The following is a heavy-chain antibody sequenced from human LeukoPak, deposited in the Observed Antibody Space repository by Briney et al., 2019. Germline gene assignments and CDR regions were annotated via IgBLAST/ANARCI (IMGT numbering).Heavy chain of an antibody. V-gene: IGHV3-7*01. CDR3: AREADYWDY. Sequence: PGGSLRLSCAASGFSLSRYWMSWVRQAPGKGLEWVANMKQDGSEKKYVDSVKGRFTISRDNAKNSLYLQMNSLRAEDTAVYYCAREADYWDYWGQGTLVTVSS. J-gene: IGHJ4*02. CDR1: GFSLSRYW. D-gene: IGHD6-25*01. CDR2: MKQDGSEK.